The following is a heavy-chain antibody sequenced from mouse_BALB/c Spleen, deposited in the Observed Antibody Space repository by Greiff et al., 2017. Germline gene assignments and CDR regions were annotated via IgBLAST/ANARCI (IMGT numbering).Heavy chain of an antibody. J-gene: IGHJ3*01. CDR1: GYTFTSYW. Sequence: VQLVESGAELARPGASVKLSCKASGYTFTSYWMQWVKQRPGQGLEWIGAIYPGDGDTRYTQKFKGKATLTADKSSSTAYMQLSSLASEDSAVYYCARKRAYDYAWFAYWGQGTLVTVSA. V-gene: IGHV1-87*01. CDR2: IYPGDGDT. CDR3: ARKRAYDYAWFAY. D-gene: IGHD2-4*01.